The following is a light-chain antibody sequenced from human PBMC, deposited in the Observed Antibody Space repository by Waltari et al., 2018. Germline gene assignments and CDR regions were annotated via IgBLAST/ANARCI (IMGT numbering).Light chain of an antibody. CDR1: QGISSY. CDR2: DAS. CDR3: HQSDSMAFT. J-gene: IGKJ4*01. V-gene: IGKV1-39*01. Sequence: DVKMTQSPSYLSASVGDIVNITCWTGQGISSYFNWSQHKPGKAPKLLIYDASTLQSGVLCRFSGSGSATYCTLTISSRQTEDVATYHGHQSDSMAFTFGGGTKVEIK.